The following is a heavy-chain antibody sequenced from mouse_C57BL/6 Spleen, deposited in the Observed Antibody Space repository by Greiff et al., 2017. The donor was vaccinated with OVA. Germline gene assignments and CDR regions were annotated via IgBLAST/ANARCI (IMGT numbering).Heavy chain of an antibody. V-gene: IGHV1-55*01. D-gene: IGHD2-4*01. Sequence: VQLQQPGAELVKPGASVKMSCKASGYTFTSYWITWVKQRPGQGLEWIGDIYPGSGSTNYNEKFKSKATLTVDTSSSTAYMQLSSLTSEDSAVYYCARWKGYDYDGSPCFDYWGQGTTLTVSS. CDR1: GYTFTSYW. CDR2: IYPGSGST. CDR3: ARWKGYDYDGSPCFDY. J-gene: IGHJ2*01.